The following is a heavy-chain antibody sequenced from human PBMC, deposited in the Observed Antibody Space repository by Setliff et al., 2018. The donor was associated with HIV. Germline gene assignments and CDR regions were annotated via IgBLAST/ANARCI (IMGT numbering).Heavy chain of an antibody. Sequence: ASVKVSCKASGYTFTDYYIHWVRQAPGQGLEWMGRINPNSGGTNYAQKFQGRVTMTRDTSISSAYMELSRLKSDDTAVYYRARDSESYRSGWYLGAHWFDPWGQGTLVTVSS. CDR1: GYTFTDYY. J-gene: IGHJ5*02. D-gene: IGHD6-19*01. V-gene: IGHV1-2*06. CDR3: ARDSESYRSGWYLGAHWFDP. CDR2: INPNSGGT.